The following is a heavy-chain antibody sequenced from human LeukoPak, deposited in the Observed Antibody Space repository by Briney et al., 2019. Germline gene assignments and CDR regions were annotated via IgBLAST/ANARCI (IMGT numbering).Heavy chain of an antibody. CDR3: AKVQQNTQGVFGY. V-gene: IGHV3-9*01. CDR2: ISWNSGSI. CDR1: GFTFDDYA. D-gene: IGHD2-8*01. Sequence: PGGSLRLSCAASGFTFDDYAMHWVRQAPGKGLEWVSGISWNSGSIGYADSVKGRFTISRDNAKNSLYLQMNSLRAEDTALYYCAKVQQNTQGVFGYWGQGTLVTVSS. J-gene: IGHJ4*02.